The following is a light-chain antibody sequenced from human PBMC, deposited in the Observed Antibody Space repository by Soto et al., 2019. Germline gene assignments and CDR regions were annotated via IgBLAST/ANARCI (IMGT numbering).Light chain of an antibody. J-gene: IGKJ4*01. Sequence: DIQMTQSPSSLSASVGDRVTIPCRASQSISTYLNWYQQKPGKAPKLLIYAASSLQSGVPSRFSGSGSGTDFTLTISSLQPEDVATYYCQQSHSSPLTFGGGTKVEIK. CDR1: QSISTY. CDR2: AAS. CDR3: QQSHSSPLT. V-gene: IGKV1-39*01.